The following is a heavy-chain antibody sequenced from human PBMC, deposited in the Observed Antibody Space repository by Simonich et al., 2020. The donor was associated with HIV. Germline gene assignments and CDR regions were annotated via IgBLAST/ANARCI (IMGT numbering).Heavy chain of an antibody. V-gene: IGHV3-21*01. CDR2: ISISSSYI. Sequence: EVQLVESGGGLVKPGGSLRLSCAASGFTFSSYSMNWVRQAPGKWLEWVSSISISSSYIYYADSVNGRFTISRDNAKNSLYLQMNSLRAEDTAVYYCARDGRKGSSTSCSDYWGQGTLVTVSS. D-gene: IGHD2-2*01. CDR1: GFTFSSYS. CDR3: ARDGRKGSSTSCSDY. J-gene: IGHJ4*02.